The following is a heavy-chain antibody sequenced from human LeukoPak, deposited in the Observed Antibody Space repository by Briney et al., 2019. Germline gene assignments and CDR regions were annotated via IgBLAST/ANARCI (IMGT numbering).Heavy chain of an antibody. CDR1: GYTFTTYG. Sequence: GASVKVSCKASGYTFTTYGISWVRQAPGQGLEWMGRINPNSGGTNYAQKFQGRVTMTRDTSISTAYMELSRLRSDDTAVYYCARERRITMVRGVPAHFDYWGQGTLVTVSS. J-gene: IGHJ4*02. V-gene: IGHV1-2*06. D-gene: IGHD3-10*01. CDR3: ARERRITMVRGVPAHFDY. CDR2: INPNSGGT.